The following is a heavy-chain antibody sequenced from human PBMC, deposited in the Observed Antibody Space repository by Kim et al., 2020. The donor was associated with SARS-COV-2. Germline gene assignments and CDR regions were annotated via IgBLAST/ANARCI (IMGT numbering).Heavy chain of an antibody. CDR3: AKDGATTVTYFDY. J-gene: IGHJ4*02. D-gene: IGHD4-17*01. V-gene: IGHV3-43*01. Sequence: YADLGKGRLTISRDNSKNSLYLRMNSLRTEDTALYYCAKDGATTVTYFDYWGQGTLVTVSS.